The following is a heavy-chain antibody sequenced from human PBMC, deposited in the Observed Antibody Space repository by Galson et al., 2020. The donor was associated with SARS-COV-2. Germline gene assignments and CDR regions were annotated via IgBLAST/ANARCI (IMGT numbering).Heavy chain of an antibody. Sequence: SETLSLTCTVSGGSISSYYWSWIRQPPGKGLEWIGYIYYSGSTNYNPSLKSRVTISVDTSKNQFSLKLSSVTAADTAVYYCARQTERVWSGYYTPSIGIFDPWGQGTLVTVSS. CDR2: IYYSGST. D-gene: IGHD3-3*01. V-gene: IGHV4-59*08. CDR3: ARQTERVWSGYYTPSIGIFDP. J-gene: IGHJ5*02. CDR1: GGSISSYY.